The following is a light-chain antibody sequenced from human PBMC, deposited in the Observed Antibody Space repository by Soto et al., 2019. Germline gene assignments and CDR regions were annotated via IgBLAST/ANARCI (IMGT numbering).Light chain of an antibody. CDR1: ETISRS. CDR2: DAS. J-gene: IGKJ3*01. V-gene: IGKV1-33*01. Sequence: DIQMTQSPSSLSASVGDRVTITCRASETISRSLNWYQQKPGKAPKLLIYDASNLETGVPSRFSGSGSGTDFTFTISSLQPEDIATYYCQQYDNLPPFTFGPGTKVDIK. CDR3: QQYDNLPPFT.